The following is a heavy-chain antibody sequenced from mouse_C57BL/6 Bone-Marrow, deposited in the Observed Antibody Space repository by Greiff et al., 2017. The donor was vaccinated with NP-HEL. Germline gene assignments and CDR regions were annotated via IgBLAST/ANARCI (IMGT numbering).Heavy chain of an antibody. CDR1: GYTFTSYW. J-gene: IGHJ2*01. D-gene: IGHD1-1*01. Sequence: VQLQQSGAELVKPGASVKLSCKASGYTFTSYWMHWVKQRPGQGLEWIGMIHPNSGSTNYNEKFKSKATLTVDKSSSTAYMQLSSLTSEDSAVYYCARETTVVATTGGNWGQGTTLTVSS. V-gene: IGHV1-64*01. CDR3: ARETTVVATTGGN. CDR2: IHPNSGST.